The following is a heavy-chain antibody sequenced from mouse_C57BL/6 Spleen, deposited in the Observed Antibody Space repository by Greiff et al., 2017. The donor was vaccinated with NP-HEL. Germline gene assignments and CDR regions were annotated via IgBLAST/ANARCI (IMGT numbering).Heavy chain of an antibody. CDR3: ARAHYGSSYGYFDV. J-gene: IGHJ1*03. CDR1: GYTFTSYW. V-gene: IGHV1-69*01. D-gene: IGHD1-1*01. Sequence: QVQLKQPGAELVMPGASVKLSCKASGYTFTSYWMHWVKQRPGQGLEWIGEIDPSDSYTNYNQKFKGKSTLTVDKSSSTAYMQLSSLTSEDSAVYYCARAHYGSSYGYFDVWGTGTTVTVSS. CDR2: IDPSDSYT.